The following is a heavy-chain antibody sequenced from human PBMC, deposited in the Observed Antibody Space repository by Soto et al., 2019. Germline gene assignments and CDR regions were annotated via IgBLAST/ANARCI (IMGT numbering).Heavy chain of an antibody. CDR3: ARARRDYSDTYRSFDY. V-gene: IGHV4-31*03. Sequence: QVQLQESGPGLVKPSQTLSITCTVSGGSISSGGYYWSWIRQHPGKGLEWIGYIYYSGSTYYNPSLKSRVTISVDTSKNQFSLKLSSVTAADTAVYYCARARRDYSDTYRSFDYWGQGTLVTVSS. CDR2: IYYSGST. CDR1: GGSISSGGYY. D-gene: IGHD4-17*01. J-gene: IGHJ4*02.